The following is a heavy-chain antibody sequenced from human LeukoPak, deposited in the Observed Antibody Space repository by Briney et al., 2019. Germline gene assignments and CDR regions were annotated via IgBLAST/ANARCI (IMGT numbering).Heavy chain of an antibody. CDR1: GFTFSSYW. V-gene: IGHV3-7*01. D-gene: IGHD6-13*01. J-gene: IGHJ4*02. CDR3: ARVQYSSSYYYFDY. Sequence: GGSLRLSCAASGFTFSSYWMSWVRQAPGKGLEWVANIKQDGSEKYYVDSVKGRFTISRDNAKNSLYLQMNSLRAEDTAVYYCARVQYSSSYYYFDYWGQGTLVTVSS. CDR2: IKQDGSEK.